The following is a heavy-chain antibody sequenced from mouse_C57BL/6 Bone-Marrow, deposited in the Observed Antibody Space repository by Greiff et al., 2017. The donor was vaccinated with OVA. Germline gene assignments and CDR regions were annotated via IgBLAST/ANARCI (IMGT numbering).Heavy chain of an antibody. CDR3: AIKNIWVYSNYLYYLDY. V-gene: IGHV1-72*01. J-gene: IGHJ2*01. CDR2: IDPNSGGT. CDR1: GYTFTSYW. D-gene: IGHD2-5*01. Sequence: QVQLQQPGAELVKPGASVKLSCKASGYTFTSYWMHWVKQRPGRGLEWIGRIDPNSGGTKYNEKFKSKATLTVDKPSSTAYMKLSSLTYEDSAVYYCAIKNIWVYSNYLYYLDYWGQGTTLTVSS.